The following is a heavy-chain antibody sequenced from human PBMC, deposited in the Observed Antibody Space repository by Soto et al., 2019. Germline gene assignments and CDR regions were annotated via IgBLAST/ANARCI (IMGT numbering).Heavy chain of an antibody. J-gene: IGHJ4*02. D-gene: IGHD3-10*01. CDR3: AKDPMVSGLDYFDY. CDR1: GFTFSSYA. Sequence: PGGSLRLSCAAPGFTFSSYAMHWVRQAPGKGLEWVAVISYDGSNKYYADSVKGRFTISRDNSKNTLYLQMNSLRAEDTAVYYCAKDPMVSGLDYFDYWGQGTLVTVSS. CDR2: ISYDGSNK. V-gene: IGHV3-30-3*01.